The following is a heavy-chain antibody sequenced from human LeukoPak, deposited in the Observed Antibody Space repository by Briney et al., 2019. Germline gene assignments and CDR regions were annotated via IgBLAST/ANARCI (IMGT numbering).Heavy chain of an antibody. CDR3: ARARLRDNWFDP. D-gene: IGHD4-17*01. J-gene: IGHJ5*02. CDR1: GYTFTGYY. Sequence: ASVKVSCKASGYTFTGYYMHWVRQAPGQGLEWMGWINPNSGGTNYAQKFQGRVTMTRDTSISTAYMELSSLRSEDTAVYYCARARLRDNWFDPWGQGTLVTVSS. V-gene: IGHV1-2*02. CDR2: INPNSGGT.